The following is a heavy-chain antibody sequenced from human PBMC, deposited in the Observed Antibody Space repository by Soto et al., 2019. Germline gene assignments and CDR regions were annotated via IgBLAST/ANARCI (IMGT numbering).Heavy chain of an antibody. CDR3: ALRTGNWYALGD. J-gene: IGHJ4*02. Sequence: QVQLVQSGAEVEKPGSSVKVSCKVSGGTTSSYTISWVRQAPGQGLQWMGNIVPMIGKVNYAQTFQDRVTLTADKSTRTVYMELRSLRSEDTAVYFFALRTGNWYALGDWGQGTMVTVSS. D-gene: IGHD6-13*01. CDR2: IVPMIGKV. V-gene: IGHV1-69*02. CDR1: GGTTSSYT.